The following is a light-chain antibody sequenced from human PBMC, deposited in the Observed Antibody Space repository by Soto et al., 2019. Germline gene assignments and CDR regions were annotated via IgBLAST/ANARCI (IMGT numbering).Light chain of an antibody. CDR1: SSNIGNNA. CDR3: AAWDDSLNGRV. V-gene: IGLV1-36*01. CDR2: YDD. J-gene: IGLJ1*01. Sequence: QSVLTQPPSVSEAPRQRVTISCSGSSSNIGNNAVNWYQQLPGKAPKLLIYYDDLLPSGVSDRFSGSKSGTSASLAISGLQSEDEADYYCAAWDDSLNGRVFGTGTKVTAL.